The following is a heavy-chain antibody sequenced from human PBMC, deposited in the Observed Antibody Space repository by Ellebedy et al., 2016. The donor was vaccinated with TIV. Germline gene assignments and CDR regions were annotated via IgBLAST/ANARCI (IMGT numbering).Heavy chain of an antibody. CDR1: GFTFSSYA. J-gene: IGHJ4*02. Sequence: GESLKISCAASGFTFSSYAMSWVRQAPGKGLGWVSALSGSGGSTYYANSVNVRFTISRDNSKNTLYLQMNSLRAENTAVYYCAKLKATVTTKQSRTMDYWGQGTLVTVSS. V-gene: IGHV3-23*01. CDR3: AKLKATVTTKQSRTMDY. D-gene: IGHD4-17*01. CDR2: LSGSGGST.